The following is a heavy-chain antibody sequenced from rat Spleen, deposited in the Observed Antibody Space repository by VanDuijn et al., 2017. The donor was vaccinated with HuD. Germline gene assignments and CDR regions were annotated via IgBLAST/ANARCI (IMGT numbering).Heavy chain of an antibody. V-gene: IGHV5-31*01. Sequence: EVQLVESGGGLVQPGRSLRLSCVASGFTFNNYWMTWIRQAPGKGLEWVASISPSGGTSYYRDSVKGRFTVSRDNAKNTLYLQMDSLRSEDTATYYCARHRNSGYWYFDFWGPGTMVTVSS. CDR2: ISPSGGTS. D-gene: IGHD4-3*01. CDR1: GFTFNNYW. CDR3: ARHRNSGYWYFDF. J-gene: IGHJ1*01.